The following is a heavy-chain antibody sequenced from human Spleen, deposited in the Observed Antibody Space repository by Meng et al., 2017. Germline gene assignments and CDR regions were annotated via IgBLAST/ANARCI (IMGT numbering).Heavy chain of an antibody. Sequence: GESLKISCAASGFTFSDYWMHWVRQAPGKGLVWVSRINTDGSSTSYADSVKGRFTISRDNSKNTLYLQMNSLRAEDTAVYYCARGADIVVVVAATPDAFDIWGQGTMVTSSS. CDR2: INTDGSST. CDR1: GFTFSDYW. J-gene: IGHJ3*02. V-gene: IGHV3-74*01. D-gene: IGHD2-15*01. CDR3: ARGADIVVVVAATPDAFDI.